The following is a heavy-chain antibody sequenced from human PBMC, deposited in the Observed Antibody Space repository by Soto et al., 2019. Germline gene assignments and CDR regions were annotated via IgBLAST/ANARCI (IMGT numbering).Heavy chain of an antibody. J-gene: IGHJ5*02. V-gene: IGHV4-34*01. CDR1: WGYFNDNY. D-gene: IGHD3-10*01. Sequence: QVQLQQGGGGPVKPFETLSLSFAGYWGYFNDNYFNWFRQPPGKGLGWIGEISRSGTTKYIPSLKSRASISFDTSKTQVSLKVTSVTAADTAVYYCATSLWFGTQVELWGQGALVTVSS. CDR2: ISRSGTT. CDR3: ATSLWFGTQVEL.